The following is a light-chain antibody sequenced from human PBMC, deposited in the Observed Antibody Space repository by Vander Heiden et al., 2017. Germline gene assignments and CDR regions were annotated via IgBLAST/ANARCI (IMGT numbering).Light chain of an antibody. CDR2: GAS. V-gene: IGKV1-39*01. Sequence: DIQMTQSPSSLSASVGDRVTITCRASQSISSYLNWYQQKPGKAPKVLIYGASSLHSGVPSRFSGSGSGTNFTLTISSLQPEDFATYYGQQSYMTPPFTCGQGTKLEIK. J-gene: IGKJ2*01. CDR1: QSISSY. CDR3: QQSYMTPPFT.